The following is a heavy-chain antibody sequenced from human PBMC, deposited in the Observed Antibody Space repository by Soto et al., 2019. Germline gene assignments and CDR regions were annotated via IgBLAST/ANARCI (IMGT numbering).Heavy chain of an antibody. V-gene: IGHV4-4*07. CDR2: IYTSGST. J-gene: IGHJ6*02. CDR1: GGSISSYY. D-gene: IGHD2-2*01. CDR3: ARGGYCSSTSCYSEDYYYYGMDV. Sequence: PSETLSLTCTASGGSISSYYWSWIRQPAGKGLEWIGRIYTSGSTNYNPSLKSRVTMSVDTSKNQFSLKLSSVTAADTAVYYCARGGYCSSTSCYSEDYYYYGMDVWGQGTTVTVSS.